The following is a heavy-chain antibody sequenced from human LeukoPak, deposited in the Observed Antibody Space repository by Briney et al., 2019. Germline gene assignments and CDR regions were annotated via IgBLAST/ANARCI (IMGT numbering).Heavy chain of an antibody. V-gene: IGHV3-30*02. D-gene: IGHD3-10*01. CDR2: IRSDGNYK. J-gene: IGHJ4*02. Sequence: PGGSLRLSCAASGFTFSSYGMHWVRQAPGKGLEWVAFIRSDGNYKYYADSVKGRFTISRDNSKNTLYLQMNSLRAEDTAVYYCAKQFLWFGELSHFDYWGQGTLVTVSS. CDR3: AKQFLWFGELSHFDY. CDR1: GFTFSSYG.